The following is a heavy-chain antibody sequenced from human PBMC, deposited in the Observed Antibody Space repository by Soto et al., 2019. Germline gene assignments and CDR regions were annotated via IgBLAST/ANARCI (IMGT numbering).Heavy chain of an antibody. CDR3: ARGGSTWSAEYYQH. J-gene: IGHJ1*01. CDR1: GYTFTSYG. Sequence: ASVKVSCKASGYTFTSYGISWVRQAPGQGPEWMGWISGFNGNTKYAQSLQGRVTMATDTSTSTAYMELRSLRSDDTAIYYCARGGSTWSAEYYQHWGQGTVVTVS. D-gene: IGHD6-13*01. CDR2: ISGFNGNT. V-gene: IGHV1-18*04.